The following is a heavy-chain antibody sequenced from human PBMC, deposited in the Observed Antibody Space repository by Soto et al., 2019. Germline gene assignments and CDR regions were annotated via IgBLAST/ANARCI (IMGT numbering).Heavy chain of an antibody. V-gene: IGHV1-69*02. CDR3: VGGYNDRLDY. J-gene: IGHJ4*02. Sequence: QVHLVQSGAEVKKPGSSVTVSCKASGGTFSSHTISWVRQAPGQGLDWMGRILPILGGAGYAQRFQGKATFTADKSTGTAYMELSSLTFEDTAVYYCVGGYNDRLDYWGQGTLVTVPS. D-gene: IGHD5-12*01. CDR2: ILPILGGA. CDR1: GGTFSSHT.